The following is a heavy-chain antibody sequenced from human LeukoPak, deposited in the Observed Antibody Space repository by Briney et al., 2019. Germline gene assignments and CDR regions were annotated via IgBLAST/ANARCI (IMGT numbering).Heavy chain of an antibody. CDR2: ITPNSGGT. J-gene: IGHJ4*02. CDR1: GYTFTGYY. CDR3: ARAPGAAAGTGLDY. D-gene: IGHD6-13*01. Sequence: GASVKVSCRASGYTFTGYYVHWVRQAPGQGLEWMGWITPNSGGTDYALKFQGRVTMTRDTSISTAYMELSRLRSDDTAVYYCARAPGAAAGTGLDYWGQGTLVTVSS. V-gene: IGHV1-2*02.